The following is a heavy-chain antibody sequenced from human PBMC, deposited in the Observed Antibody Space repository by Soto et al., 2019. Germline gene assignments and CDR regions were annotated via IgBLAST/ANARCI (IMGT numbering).Heavy chain of an antibody. CDR2: ISWNSGSI. V-gene: IGHV3-9*01. J-gene: IGHJ6*02. CDR3: AKDTTAPSDYSYGMDV. CDR1: VFTFDDYA. Sequence: PVGSLRLSCASSVFTFDDYAMHCVRLSPGKCLEWVSGISWNSGSIGYADSVKGRFTISRDNAKNSLYLQMNSLRAEDTALYYCAKDTTAPSDYSYGMDVWGQGTTVTVSS.